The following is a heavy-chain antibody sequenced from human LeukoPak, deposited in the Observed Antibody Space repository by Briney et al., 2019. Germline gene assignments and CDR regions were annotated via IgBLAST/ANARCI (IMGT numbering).Heavy chain of an antibody. V-gene: IGHV4-31*03. CDR2: IYYSGST. Sequence: SETLSLTCTVSGGSISSGGYYWSWIRQHPGKGLEWIGYIYYSGSTYYNPSLKSRVTISVDTSKNQFSLKLSSVTAADTAVYYCARGRLGLAAAGPDYWGQGTLLTVSS. J-gene: IGHJ4*02. CDR3: ARGRLGLAAAGPDY. CDR1: GGSISSGGYY. D-gene: IGHD6-13*01.